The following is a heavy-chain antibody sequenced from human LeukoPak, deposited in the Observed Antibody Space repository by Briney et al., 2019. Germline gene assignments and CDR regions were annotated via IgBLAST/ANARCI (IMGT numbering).Heavy chain of an antibody. CDR3: ARGSRYGSGSYYGYGMDV. V-gene: IGHV3-7*01. CDR1: GFTFSSYW. D-gene: IGHD3-10*01. CDR2: IKQDGSEK. Sequence: GGSLRLSCAASGFTFSSYWMSWVRQAPGKGLEWVANIKQDGSEKYYVDSVKGRFTISRDNAKNSLYLQMNSLGAEDTAVYYCARGSRYGSGSYYGYGMDVWGQGTTVTVSS. J-gene: IGHJ6*02.